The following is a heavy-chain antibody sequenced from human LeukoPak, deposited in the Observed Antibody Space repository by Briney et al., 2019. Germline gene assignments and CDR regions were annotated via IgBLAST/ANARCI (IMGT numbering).Heavy chain of an antibody. D-gene: IGHD2-21*02. CDR1: QFTFTSYA. Sequence: GGSLRLSCAASQFTFTSYAMSWVRQAPGKGLEWVSAISGSGVSTFSADSVKGRLIISRDNSKGTLYLQMNSLRAEDTAIYYCASFPAIVVVTARVGYWGQGTLVTVSS. CDR2: ISGSGVST. V-gene: IGHV3-23*01. J-gene: IGHJ4*02. CDR3: ASFPAIVVVTARVGY.